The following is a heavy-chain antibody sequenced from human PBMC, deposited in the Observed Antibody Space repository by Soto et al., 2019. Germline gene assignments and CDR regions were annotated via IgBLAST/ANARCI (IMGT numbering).Heavy chain of an antibody. CDR1: GFTFSIYG. CDR2: ISSSSSTI. J-gene: IGHJ4*02. V-gene: IGHV3-48*01. D-gene: IGHD6-13*01. CDR3: TRLSKYSSSWSYFAY. Sequence: GGSLRLSCAASGFTFSIYGMSWVRQAPGKGLEWVSYISSSSSTIYYADSVKGRFTISRDNAENSLYLQMNSLRAEDTAVYFCTRLSKYSSSWSYFAYWGQGALVTVSS.